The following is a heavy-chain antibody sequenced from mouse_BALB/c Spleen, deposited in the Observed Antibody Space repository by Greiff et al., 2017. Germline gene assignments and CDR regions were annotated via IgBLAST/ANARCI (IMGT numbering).Heavy chain of an antibody. Sequence: EVQRVESGGGLVKPGGSLKLSCAASGFTFSSYAMSWVRQTPEKRLEWVASISSGGSTYYPDSVKGRFTISRDNARNILYLQMSSLRSEDTAMYYCARDGNYWFAYWGQGTLVTVSA. J-gene: IGHJ3*01. V-gene: IGHV5-6-5*01. CDR1: GFTFSSYA. CDR3: ARDGNYWFAY. D-gene: IGHD2-1*01. CDR2: ISSGGST.